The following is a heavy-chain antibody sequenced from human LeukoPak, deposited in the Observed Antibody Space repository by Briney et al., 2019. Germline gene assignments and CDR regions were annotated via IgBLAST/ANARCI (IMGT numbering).Heavy chain of an antibody. CDR3: ARGDCSGDCYHPLYY. CDR2: IRNDGSIK. Sequence: PGGSLRLSCAASGFTFSSYAMHWVLQAPGQGLDWVAFIRNDGSIKYYADSVKGRFTISRDNSKNTLYLQTNSLRTEDTAVYYCARGDCSGDCYHPLYYWGQGSLVTVSS. D-gene: IGHD2-21*02. V-gene: IGHV3-30*02. CDR1: GFTFSSYA. J-gene: IGHJ4*02.